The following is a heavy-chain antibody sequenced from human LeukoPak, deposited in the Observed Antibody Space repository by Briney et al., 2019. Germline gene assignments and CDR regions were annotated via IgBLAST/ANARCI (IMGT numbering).Heavy chain of an antibody. CDR3: ASYGSGSAIDY. J-gene: IGHJ4*02. D-gene: IGHD3-10*01. Sequence: GGSLRLSCAASGFTFSSYSMNWVRQAPGKGLEWVSVIYSGGSTYYADSVKGRFTISRDNSKNTLYLQMNSLRAEDTAVYYCASYGSGSAIDYWGQGTLVTVSS. CDR2: IYSGGST. CDR1: GFTFSSYS. V-gene: IGHV3-53*01.